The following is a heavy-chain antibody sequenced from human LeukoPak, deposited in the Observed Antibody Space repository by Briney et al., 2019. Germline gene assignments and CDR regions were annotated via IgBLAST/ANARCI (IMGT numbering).Heavy chain of an antibody. V-gene: IGHV3-7*01. D-gene: IGHD3-22*01. CDR3: ARLLYYDSSGYYDY. J-gene: IGHJ4*02. Sequence: GGSLRLSCAASGFTFSSYWMNWVRQAPGKGLEWVANMNHDGSEKYYIDSVKGRFTISRDNAKNSLYLQMNSLRAEDTAVYYCARLLYYDSSGYYDYWGQGTLVTVSS. CDR1: GFTFSSYW. CDR2: MNHDGSEK.